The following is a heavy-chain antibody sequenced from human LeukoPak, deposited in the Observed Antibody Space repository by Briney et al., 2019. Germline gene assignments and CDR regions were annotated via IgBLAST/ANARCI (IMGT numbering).Heavy chain of an antibody. CDR2: IYHSGST. CDR3: ARGLYDSSGYYYV. V-gene: IGHV4-38-2*02. J-gene: IGHJ4*02. CDR1: GYSISSGYY. D-gene: IGHD3-22*01. Sequence: PSETLSLTCTVSGYSISSGYYWGWIRQPPGKGLEWIGSIYHSGSTYYNPSLKSRVTISVDTSKNQFSLRLSSVTAADTAVYYCARGLYDSSGYYYVWGQGTLVTVSS.